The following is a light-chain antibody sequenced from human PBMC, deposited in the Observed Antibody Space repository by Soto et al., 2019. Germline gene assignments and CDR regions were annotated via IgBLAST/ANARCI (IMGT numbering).Light chain of an antibody. CDR3: QQYNSYPWT. J-gene: IGKJ1*01. Sequence: DIQMTQSPSTLSASVGDRVTITCRASQTISNWLAWYQQKPGKAPKFLIYTVSTLESGVPSRFSGAGSGTEFSLTISSLQPDDFATYYCQQYNSYPWTFAQGTKVEIK. V-gene: IGKV1-5*03. CDR1: QTISNW. CDR2: TVS.